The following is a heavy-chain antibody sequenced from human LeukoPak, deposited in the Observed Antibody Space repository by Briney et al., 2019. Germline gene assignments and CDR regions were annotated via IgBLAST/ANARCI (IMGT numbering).Heavy chain of an antibody. J-gene: IGHJ3*02. D-gene: IGHD6-13*01. CDR2: IIPIFGTA. CDR3: ARDRHSSSWPNDAFDI. CDR1: GGTFSSYA. Sequence: ASVKVSCKASGGTFSSYAISWVRQAPGQGLEWMGGIIPIFGTANYAQKFQGRVTITADESTSTAYMELSSLRSEDTAVYYCARDRHSSSWPNDAFDIWGQGTMVTVSS. V-gene: IGHV1-69*13.